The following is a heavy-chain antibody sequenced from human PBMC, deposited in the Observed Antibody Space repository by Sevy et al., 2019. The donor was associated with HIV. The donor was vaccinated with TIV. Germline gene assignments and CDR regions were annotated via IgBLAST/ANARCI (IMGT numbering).Heavy chain of an antibody. CDR1: GFTFSSYA. V-gene: IGHV3-23*01. J-gene: IGHJ4*02. CDR3: AKEGGGYYYDSSGLFDY. D-gene: IGHD3-22*01. Sequence: GGSLRLSCEVPGFTFSSYAMSWVRQAPGKGLEWVSAISGSGYLTYYTDSVKGRFTISRDNSKNTLYPQMNSLRAEDTAVYYCAKEGGGYYYDSSGLFDYWGQGTLVTVSS. CDR2: ISGSGYLT.